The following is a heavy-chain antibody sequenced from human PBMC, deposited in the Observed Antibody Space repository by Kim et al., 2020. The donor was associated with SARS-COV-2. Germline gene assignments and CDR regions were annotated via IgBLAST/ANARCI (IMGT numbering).Heavy chain of an antibody. CDR1: GLTLRSYA. CDR3: VPCVTLADRSGWCTFFDH. Sequence: GGSLRLSCAASGLTLRSYAMNWVRQGPGKGLEWVSSITRGGDTYYAASVKGRFTISRDNFKDTLSLQMNSLRAEDTGNDYCVPCVTLADRSGWCTFFDH. D-gene: IGHD6-19*01. V-gene: IGHV3-23*01. J-gene: IGHJ4*01. CDR2: ITRGGDT.